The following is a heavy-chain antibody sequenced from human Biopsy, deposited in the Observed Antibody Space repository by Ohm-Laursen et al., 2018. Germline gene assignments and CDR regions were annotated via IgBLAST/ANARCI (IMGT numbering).Heavy chain of an antibody. D-gene: IGHD5-12*01. CDR3: ARLGSGDYFPTFFDF. Sequence: TLSLTCTVSGVSINGGRYYWNWIRHHPGKGLEWIGNIFYSANTYYNPSLKSRVTISVDTSKNHFSLKLSSVTAADTAVYYCARLGSGDYFPTFFDFWGQGVLVTVSS. V-gene: IGHV4-31*03. CDR1: GVSINGGRYY. J-gene: IGHJ4*02. CDR2: IFYSANT.